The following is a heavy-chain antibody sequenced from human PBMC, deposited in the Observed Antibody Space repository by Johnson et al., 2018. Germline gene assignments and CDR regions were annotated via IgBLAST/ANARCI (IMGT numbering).Heavy chain of an antibody. V-gene: IGHV3-73*01. CDR1: GFAFSGSA. Sequence: VQLVQSGGGLVQPGGSLKLSCAASGFAFSGSAMHWVRQASGKGLEWVGRIRSKTNNFATAYAASVDGRFTISRDGSKNTAYLQMNSLKTEDTAVYYCIRSRRQGFLYVWGQGTMVTVSS. CDR2: IRSKTNNFAT. D-gene: IGHD2/OR15-2a*01. J-gene: IGHJ3*01. CDR3: IRSRRQGFLYV.